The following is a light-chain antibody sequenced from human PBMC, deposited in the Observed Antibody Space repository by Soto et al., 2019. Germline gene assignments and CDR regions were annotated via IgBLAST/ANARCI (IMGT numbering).Light chain of an antibody. J-gene: IGKJ5*01. Sequence: EIVMTQSPGTLSLSPGETATLSCRASQTIGRNYLTWYQQKPGKAHSLLIYSIYTRAAVIPARCSGSGSGTDFTHTISSLPSEDSGVYYCQQHSQWPITFGQGTRLEIK. CDR3: QQHSQWPIT. CDR2: SIY. CDR1: QTIGRN. V-gene: IGKV3-15*01.